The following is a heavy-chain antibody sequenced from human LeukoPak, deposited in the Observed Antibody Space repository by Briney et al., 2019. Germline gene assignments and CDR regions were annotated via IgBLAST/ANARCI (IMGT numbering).Heavy chain of an antibody. CDR3: ARSPGIAVASAYGMDV. CDR2: IIPIFGTV. CDR1: GGTLNNCA. D-gene: IGHD6-19*01. J-gene: IGHJ6*02. Sequence: GASVTVSCTASGGTLNNCAINWVRQAPGQGLEWMGGIIPIFGTVNYAQKFQGRVTITADESTSTAYMELSSLRSDDTAVYYCARSPGIAVASAYGMDVWGQGTTVTVSS. V-gene: IGHV1-69*13.